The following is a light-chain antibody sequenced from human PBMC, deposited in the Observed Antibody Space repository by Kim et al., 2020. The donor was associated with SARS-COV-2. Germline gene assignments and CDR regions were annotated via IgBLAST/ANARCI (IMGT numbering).Light chain of an antibody. CDR3: QQFYSTPWT. Sequence: ATINCKSGQIVFYGSKNNNYLSWYQQKPGQPPTLLIYWASTRESGVPDRFSGSGSGTDLTLTISSLQAEDVAVYYCQQFYSTPWTFGQGTKVDIK. CDR1: QIVFYGSKNNNY. CDR2: WAS. V-gene: IGKV4-1*01. J-gene: IGKJ1*01.